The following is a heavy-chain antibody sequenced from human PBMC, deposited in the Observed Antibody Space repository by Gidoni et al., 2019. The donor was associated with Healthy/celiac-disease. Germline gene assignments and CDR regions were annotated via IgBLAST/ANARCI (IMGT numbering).Heavy chain of an antibody. CDR3: AKDGSLLWFGGSDY. CDR2: ISGSGGST. J-gene: IGHJ4*02. D-gene: IGHD3-10*01. V-gene: IGHV3-23*01. CDR1: GFPFSSYA. Sequence: EVQLLDSGGGFVQLGGSLRLSCAAYGFPFSSYAMSWVRQAPGKWLEWVSAISGSGGSTYYADSVKGRFTISRDNSKNTLYLQVNSLRAEDTAVYFCAKDGSLLWFGGSDYWGQGTLVTVSS.